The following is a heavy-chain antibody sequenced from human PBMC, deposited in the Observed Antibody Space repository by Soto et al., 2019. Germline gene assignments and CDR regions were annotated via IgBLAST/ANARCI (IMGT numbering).Heavy chain of an antibody. Sequence: EVQLFESGGGLVQPGGSLRLSCAASGITFSNYALSWVRQAPGKGLEWVSGISGSGTGTYYADPVKGRFTISRDNSKSTLYLHMNSLRADDTAIYYCAKEGGGGTAMVTSYFDYWGRGALVTVSS. D-gene: IGHD5-18*01. J-gene: IGHJ4*02. CDR3: AKEGGGGTAMVTSYFDY. CDR1: GITFSNYA. V-gene: IGHV3-23*01. CDR2: ISGSGTGT.